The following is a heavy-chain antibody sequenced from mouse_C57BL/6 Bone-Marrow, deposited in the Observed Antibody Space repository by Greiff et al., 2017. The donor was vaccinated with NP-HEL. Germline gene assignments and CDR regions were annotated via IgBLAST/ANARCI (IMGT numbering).Heavy chain of an antibody. CDR2: IDPSDSYT. J-gene: IGHJ1*03. CDR1: GYTFTSYW. D-gene: IGHD2-4*01. V-gene: IGHV1-50*01. CDR3: AREGDYEYEGWYFDV. Sequence: QVQLQQPGAELVKPGASVKLSCKASGYTFTSYWMQWVKPRPGQGLEWIGEIDPSDSYTNYNQKFKGKATLTVDTSSSTAYMQLSSLTSEDSAVYYCAREGDYEYEGWYFDVWGTGTTVTVSS.